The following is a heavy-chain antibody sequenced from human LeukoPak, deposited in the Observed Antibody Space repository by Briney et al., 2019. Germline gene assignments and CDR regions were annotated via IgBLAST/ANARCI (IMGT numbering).Heavy chain of an antibody. CDR3: ARLRRDGYNKNFDY. V-gene: IGHV4-31*03. CDR2: IYYSGST. Sequence: PSETLSLTCTVSGGSISSGGYYWSWIRQHPGKGLEWIGYIYYSGSTYYNPSLKSRVTISVDTSKNQFSLKLSSVTAADTAVYYCARLRRDGYNKNFDYWGQGTLVTVSS. J-gene: IGHJ4*02. D-gene: IGHD5-24*01. CDR1: GGSISSGGYY.